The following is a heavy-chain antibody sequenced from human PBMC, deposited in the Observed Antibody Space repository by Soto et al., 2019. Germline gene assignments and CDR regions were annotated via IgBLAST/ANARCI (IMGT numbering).Heavy chain of an antibody. CDR3: ARLQYSSGWQPRFDY. CDR1: GGSISSYY. CDR2: IYYSGST. D-gene: IGHD6-19*01. J-gene: IGHJ4*02. V-gene: IGHV4-59*01. Sequence: QVQLQESGPGLVKPSETLSLTCTVSGGSISSYYWSWIRQPPGKGLEWIGYIYYSGSTNYNPSLKSGVTISVDTSKNQFSLKLSSVTAADTAVYYCARLQYSSGWQPRFDYWGQGTLVTVSS.